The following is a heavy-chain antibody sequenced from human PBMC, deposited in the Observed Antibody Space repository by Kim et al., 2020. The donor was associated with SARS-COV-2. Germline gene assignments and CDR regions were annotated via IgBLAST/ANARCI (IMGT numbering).Heavy chain of an antibody. CDR3: ARAGYSSSWQNWFDP. D-gene: IGHD6-13*01. J-gene: IGHJ5*02. Sequence: PALKSRVTISVDTSKNQFSLKLSSVTAADTAVYYCARAGYSSSWQNWFDPWGQGTLVTVSS. V-gene: IGHV4-59*01.